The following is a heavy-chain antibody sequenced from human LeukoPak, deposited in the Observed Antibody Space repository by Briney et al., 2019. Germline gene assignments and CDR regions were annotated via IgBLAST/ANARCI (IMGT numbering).Heavy chain of an antibody. CDR1: GYTFTGYY. Sequence: GASVKVSCKASGYTFTGYYMHWVRQAPGQGLEWMGIINPSGGSTSYAQKFQGRVTMTTDTSTSTAYMELRSLRSDDTAVYYCARVLQQWLVIPDYYYYYMDVWGKGTTVTVSS. D-gene: IGHD6-19*01. V-gene: IGHV1-46*01. CDR3: ARVLQQWLVIPDYYYYYMDV. CDR2: INPSGGST. J-gene: IGHJ6*03.